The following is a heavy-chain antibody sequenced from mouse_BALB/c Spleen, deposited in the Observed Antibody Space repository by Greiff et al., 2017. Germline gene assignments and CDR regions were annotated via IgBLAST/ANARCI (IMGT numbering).Heavy chain of an antibody. CDR2: INPSTGYT. J-gene: IGHJ2*01. V-gene: IGHV1-7*01. D-gene: IGHD1-1*02. CDR1: GYTFTSYW. Sequence: QVQLKESGAELAKPGASVKMSCKASGYTFTSYWMHWVKQRPGQGLEWIGYINPSTGYTEYNQKFKDKATLTADKSSSTAYMQLSSLTSEDSAVYYCARGGLYYFDYWGQGTTLTVSS. CDR3: ARGGLYYFDY.